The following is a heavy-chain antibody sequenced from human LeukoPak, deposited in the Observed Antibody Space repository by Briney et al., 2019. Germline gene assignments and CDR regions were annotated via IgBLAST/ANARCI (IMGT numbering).Heavy chain of an antibody. CDR1: GFTFSDYY. J-gene: IGHJ6*03. CDR2: ISSSGSTT. Sequence: GGSLRLSCAASGFTFSDYYMSWIRQAPGKGLEGVSYISSSGSTTYYADSVKGRFTISRDNSKNTLYLQMNSLRAEDTAVYYCAKGYSYGYYYYYMDVWGKGTTVTVSS. V-gene: IGHV3-11*01. CDR3: AKGYSYGYYYYYMDV. D-gene: IGHD5-18*01.